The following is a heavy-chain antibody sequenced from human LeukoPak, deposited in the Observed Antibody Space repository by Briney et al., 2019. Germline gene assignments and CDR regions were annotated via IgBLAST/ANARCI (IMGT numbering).Heavy chain of an antibody. CDR2: ISSSGETK. Sequence: GGSLRLSCAASGFTFSSFKMNWVRQAQGGGREWVSYISSSGETKYYADSVKGRFTISRDNAKNSLYLQMSSLRAEDTAVYYCARAYCGGDCYWSGDAFDIWGQGTMDTVSS. D-gene: IGHD2-21*01. CDR3: ARAYCGGDCYWSGDAFDI. V-gene: IGHV3-48*04. CDR1: GFTFSSFK. J-gene: IGHJ3*02.